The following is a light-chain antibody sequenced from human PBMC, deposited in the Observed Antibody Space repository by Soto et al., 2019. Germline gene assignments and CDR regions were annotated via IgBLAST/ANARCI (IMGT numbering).Light chain of an antibody. CDR1: QRLLHSNGYNY. CDR3: MQALQTPYT. Sequence: DIVMTQSPLSLPVIPAEPASISYRSSQRLLHSNGYNYLDWYLQKPGHSPQLLIYLGPNRASGVPDRFSGSGSGTDFTLKISRVEAEDVGVYYCMQALQTPYTFGHGTKLEIK. V-gene: IGKV2-28*01. CDR2: LGP. J-gene: IGKJ2*01.